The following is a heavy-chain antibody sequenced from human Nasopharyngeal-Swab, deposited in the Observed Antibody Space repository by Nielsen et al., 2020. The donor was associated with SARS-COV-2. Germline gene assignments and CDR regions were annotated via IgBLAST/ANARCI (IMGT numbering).Heavy chain of an antibody. J-gene: IGHJ4*02. CDR2: ISYDGSDI. Sequence: GESLKISCAASGFTFSSYAMDWIRQAPGGGLEWVAIISYDGSDIFYADSVKGRFTISRDNSKNTLYLQMNSLRAEDTAVYFCATGGDVNYFDYWGQGTLVTVSS. CDR3: ATGGDVNYFDY. CDR1: GFTFSSYA. D-gene: IGHD3-10*01. V-gene: IGHV3-30*03.